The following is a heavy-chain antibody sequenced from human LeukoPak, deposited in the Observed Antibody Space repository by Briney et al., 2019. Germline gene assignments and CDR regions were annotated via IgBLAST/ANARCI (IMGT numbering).Heavy chain of an antibody. V-gene: IGHV4-34*01. Sequence: SETLSLTCEVFGGSLSGYYWSWIRQSPRPGLEWIGEIDHIGTTNYNPSLKTRVTMSVDTSKSQFSLKLTSVTAADTAVYYCAREDMVVGGASDIWGQGTTVSVST. J-gene: IGHJ3*02. CDR3: AREDMVVGGASDI. CDR1: GGSLSGYY. CDR2: IDHIGTT. D-gene: IGHD2-15*01.